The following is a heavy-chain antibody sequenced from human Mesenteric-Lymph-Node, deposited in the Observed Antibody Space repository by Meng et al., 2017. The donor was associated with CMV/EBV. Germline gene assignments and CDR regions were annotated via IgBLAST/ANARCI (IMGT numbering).Heavy chain of an antibody. V-gene: IGHV1-69*05. CDR2: IIPIFGTA. CDR3: AKNRGGHYDPLGYCTNGVCSFDY. D-gene: IGHD2-8*01. J-gene: IGHJ4*02. CDR1: GGTFSSYA. Sequence: SVKVSCKASGGTFSSYAISWVRQAPGQGLEWMGGIIPIFGTANYAQKFQGRVTITTDESTSTAYMELSSLRSEDTAVYYCAKNRGGHYDPLGYCTNGVCSFDYWGQGTLVTVSS.